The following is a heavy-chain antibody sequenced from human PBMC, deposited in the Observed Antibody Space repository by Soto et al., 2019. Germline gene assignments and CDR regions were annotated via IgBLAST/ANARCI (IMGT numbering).Heavy chain of an antibody. V-gene: IGHV4-31*03. D-gene: IGHD3-16*01. Sequence: QVQLQESGPGLVKPSQTLSLTCTVSGGSISSGGYYWSWIRQHPGKGLEWIGYIYYSWSTYYNPSLKSRVTXSVXTSTNQFSLKLSSVTAAATAVYYCARVGGINWFDPWGQGTLVTVSS. CDR3: ARVGGINWFDP. CDR1: GGSISSGGYY. J-gene: IGHJ5*02. CDR2: IYYSWST.